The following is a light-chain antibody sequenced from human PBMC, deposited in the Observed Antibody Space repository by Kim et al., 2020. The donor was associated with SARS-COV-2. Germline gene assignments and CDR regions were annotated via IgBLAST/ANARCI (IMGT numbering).Light chain of an antibody. CDR3: KQNNNRPT. CDR1: QRVGGN. J-gene: IGKJ5*01. Sequence: SVSPGERATLSGRASQRVGGNWAWYQQKPGQAPRLLIYGASTRATGIPARFSGSGSGKEFTLTISSLQSEDFAGYYCKQNNNRPTFGEGTRLEIK. V-gene: IGKV3-15*01. CDR2: GAS.